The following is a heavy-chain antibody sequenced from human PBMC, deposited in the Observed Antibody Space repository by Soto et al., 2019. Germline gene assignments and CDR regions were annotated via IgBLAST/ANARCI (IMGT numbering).Heavy chain of an antibody. V-gene: IGHV1-69*13. CDR3: ARGKESQAGMDV. J-gene: IGHJ6*02. Sequence: GASVKVSFKASGGTFSSYAISWLRQAPGQGLEWMGGIIPIFGTANYAQKFQGRVTITADESTSTAYMELSSLRSEDTAVYYCARGKESQAGMDVWGQGTTVTVSS. CDR1: GGTFSSYA. CDR2: IIPIFGTA.